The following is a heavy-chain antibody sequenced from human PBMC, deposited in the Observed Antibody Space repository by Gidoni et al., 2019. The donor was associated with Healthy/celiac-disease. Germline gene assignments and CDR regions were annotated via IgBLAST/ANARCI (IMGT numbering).Heavy chain of an antibody. CDR3: AADHSSSWYLGYY. Sequence: QMQLVQSGPEVKKPGTSVKVSCKASGFTFTSSAVQWVRQARGQRLEWIGWIVVGSGNTNYAQKFQERVTITRDMSTSTAYMELSSLRSEDTAVYYCAADHSSSWYLGYYWGQGTLVTVSS. CDR2: IVVGSGNT. J-gene: IGHJ4*02. D-gene: IGHD6-13*01. CDR1: GFTFTSSA. V-gene: IGHV1-58*01.